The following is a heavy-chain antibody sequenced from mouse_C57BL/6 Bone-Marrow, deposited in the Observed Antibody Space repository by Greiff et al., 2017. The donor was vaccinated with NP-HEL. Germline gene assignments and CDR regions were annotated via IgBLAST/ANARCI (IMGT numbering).Heavy chain of an antibody. CDR2: INYDGSST. CDR3: AREGTYYGSSLDY. J-gene: IGHJ2*01. Sequence: EVMLVGSEGGLVQPGSSMKLSCTASGFTFSDYYMAWVRQVPEKGLEWVANINYDGSSTYYLDSLKSRFIISRDNAKNILYLQMSSLKSEDTATYYCAREGTYYGSSLDYWGQGTTLTVSS. V-gene: IGHV5-16*01. CDR1: GFTFSDYY. D-gene: IGHD1-1*01.